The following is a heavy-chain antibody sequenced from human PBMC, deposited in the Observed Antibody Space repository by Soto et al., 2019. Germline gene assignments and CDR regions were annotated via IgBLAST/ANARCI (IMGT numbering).Heavy chain of an antibody. CDR2: VIPLFDTA. CDR3: ATGGHNDGYNCYHGMDV. CDR1: GGIFTNNA. Sequence: QVQVVQSGAEVKKPGSSVKVSCKVSGGIFTNNAISWVRQAPGQGLEWLGGVIPLFDTAYYAQIFLGRLRNSADGATTTAYMELSGLTSTDTAVYWCATGGHNDGYNCYHGMDVWGQGTTVTVS. V-gene: IGHV1-69*01. D-gene: IGHD5-18*01. J-gene: IGHJ6*02.